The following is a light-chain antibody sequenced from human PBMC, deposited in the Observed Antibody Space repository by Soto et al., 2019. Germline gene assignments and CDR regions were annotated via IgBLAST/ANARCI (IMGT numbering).Light chain of an antibody. CDR2: GAS. V-gene: IGKV3-20*01. Sequence: EIVMTQSPATLSVSPGETATLSCRASQSLTSYLAWYQQKPGQAPRLLIYGASRRATGIPDRFSGRESGTDFTLTITTLEPEDSAVYFCQQYASSPYAFGQGTKVDIK. J-gene: IGKJ2*01. CDR3: QQYASSPYA. CDR1: QSLTSY.